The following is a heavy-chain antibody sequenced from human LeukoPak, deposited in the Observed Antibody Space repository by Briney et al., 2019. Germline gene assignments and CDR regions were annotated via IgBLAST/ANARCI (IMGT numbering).Heavy chain of an antibody. V-gene: IGHV4-4*09. CDR3: ARSDGIVGEEAWFDP. J-gene: IGHJ5*02. D-gene: IGHD1-26*01. CDR1: GGSVSTFF. CDR2: IYTSEVT. Sequence: PSETLSLTCTVSGGSVSTFFWRWIRQPPGKGLEWIGYIYTSEVTNYSPSLKSRVTISVDASKSQFFLRLSSVTAADTAVYYCARSDGIVGEEAWFDPWGQGTLVTVAS.